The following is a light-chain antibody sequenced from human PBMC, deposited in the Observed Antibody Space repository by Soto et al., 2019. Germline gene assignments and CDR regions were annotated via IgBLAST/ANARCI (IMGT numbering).Light chain of an antibody. V-gene: IGKV1-17*01. J-gene: IGKJ1*01. CDR2: AAS. Sequence: DIQMTQSPSSLSAFVGDRVTITCRASQDIGNDLGWYQQKPGKAPNRLIYAASSLQSGVPSRFSGSGSGTEFTLITSGLQPGDFATYYCLQHNSYPRAFGQGTKVEIK. CDR1: QDIGND. CDR3: LQHNSYPRA.